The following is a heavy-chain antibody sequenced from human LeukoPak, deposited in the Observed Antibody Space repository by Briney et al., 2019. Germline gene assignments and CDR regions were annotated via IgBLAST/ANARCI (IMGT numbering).Heavy chain of an antibody. V-gene: IGHV1-18*01. CDR2: ISAYNGNT. D-gene: IGHD3-22*01. CDR1: GYTFTSYG. J-gene: IGHJ4*02. Sequence: GASVKVSCKASGYTFTSYGISWVRQAPGQGLEWMGWISAYNGNTNYAQKLQGRVTMTTDTSTSTAYTELRSLRSDDTAVYYCARRYYDSSGFFDYWGQGTLVTVSS. CDR3: ARRYYDSSGFFDY.